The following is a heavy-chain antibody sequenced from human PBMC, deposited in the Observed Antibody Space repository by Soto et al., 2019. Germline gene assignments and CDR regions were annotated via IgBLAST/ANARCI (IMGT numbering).Heavy chain of an antibody. Sequence: EVQLVESGGDLVQPGGSLRLSCAASGLTVSSNYMSWVRQAPGKGLEWVSVIHSDGSTYYPDSMKDRCTISRDNSKNTLYLQMNRLRDEDTAVYYCGQGGNKQNDYWGQGTLVTVSS. J-gene: IGHJ4*02. CDR1: GLTVSSNY. V-gene: IGHV3-66*01. CDR3: GQGGNKQNDY. CDR2: IHSDGST. D-gene: IGHD3-16*01.